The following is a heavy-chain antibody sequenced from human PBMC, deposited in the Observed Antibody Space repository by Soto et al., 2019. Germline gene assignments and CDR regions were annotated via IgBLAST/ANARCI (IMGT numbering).Heavy chain of an antibody. D-gene: IGHD5-18*01. CDR1: GLSFSEYG. CDR3: TTHRGMQLWLPYFDS. J-gene: IGHJ4*02. CDR2: ISSHGSDT. V-gene: IGHV3-30*03. Sequence: QVQLVESGGGVVQSGGSLRLSCAASGLSFSEYGLHWVRQAPGKGPEGVAVISSHGSDTYYADFVKGRFIISRDNFRNTLFLQMYRLRVDDTAVYYCTTHRGMQLWLPYFDSWGQGTQVTVSS.